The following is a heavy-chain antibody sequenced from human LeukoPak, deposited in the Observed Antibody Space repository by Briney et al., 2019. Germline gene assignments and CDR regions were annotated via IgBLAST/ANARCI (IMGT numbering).Heavy chain of an antibody. CDR1: GFTFSSYW. Sequence: GGSLRLSCAASGFTFSSYWMSWVRQAPGKGLEWVSGISGSGGSTYYADSVKGRFTISRDNSKNTLYLQMNSLRAEDTAVYYCAKYSWGAVAAPFDYWGQGTLVTVSS. V-gene: IGHV3-23*01. J-gene: IGHJ4*02. CDR3: AKYSWGAVAAPFDY. D-gene: IGHD6-19*01. CDR2: ISGSGGST.